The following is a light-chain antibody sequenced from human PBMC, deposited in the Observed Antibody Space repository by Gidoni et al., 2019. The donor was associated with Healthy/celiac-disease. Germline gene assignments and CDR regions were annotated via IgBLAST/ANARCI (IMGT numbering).Light chain of an antibody. Sequence: EIVLTQSLATLSLSPGERATPSCRASQSVSSYLAWYQQKPGQAPRLLIYDASNRAPGIPARFSGSGSGTDFTLTISSLEPEDCAVYYCQQRSNWPPITFGQGTRLEIK. CDR1: QSVSSY. V-gene: IGKV3-11*01. CDR2: DAS. CDR3: QQRSNWPPIT. J-gene: IGKJ5*01.